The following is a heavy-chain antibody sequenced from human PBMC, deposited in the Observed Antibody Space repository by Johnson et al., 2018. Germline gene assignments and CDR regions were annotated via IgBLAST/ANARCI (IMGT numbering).Heavy chain of an antibody. D-gene: IGHD6-19*01. Sequence: EVQLLETGGALVQHGMSLRLSCAASGFTVAEYAMHWVRQGQGKGLDWVSGISWKGGTIAYADSVKGRFTNSRDTAKNSLYLQRTRLRAADTALYYCAKDILVAGIAFDIWGKGTMVTVSS. V-gene: IGHV3-9*01. J-gene: IGHJ3*02. CDR2: ISWKGGTI. CDR1: GFTVAEYA. CDR3: AKDILVAGIAFDI.